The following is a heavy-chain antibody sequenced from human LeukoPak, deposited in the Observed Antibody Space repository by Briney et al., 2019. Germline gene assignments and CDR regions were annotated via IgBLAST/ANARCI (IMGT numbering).Heavy chain of an antibody. CDR1: GGSISSYF. J-gene: IGHJ4*02. D-gene: IGHD6-13*01. Sequence: SETLSLTCTVSGGSISSYFWSWIRQPPGKGLEWIGYIYYSGSTNYNPSLKSRVTISVDTPKNQFSLNLSSVTAADTAVYYCARDDTSYSSSWYVLDYWGQGTLVTVSS. CDR3: ARDDTSYSSSWYVLDY. V-gene: IGHV4-59*01. CDR2: IYYSGST.